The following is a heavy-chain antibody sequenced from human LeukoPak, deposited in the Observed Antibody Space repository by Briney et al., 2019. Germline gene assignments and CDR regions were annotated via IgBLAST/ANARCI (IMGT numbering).Heavy chain of an antibody. J-gene: IGHJ4*02. CDR1: GFTFDDYG. CDR2: INWNDGST. V-gene: IGHV3-20*04. D-gene: IGHD5-12*01. CDR3: SREGGYDPFEY. Sequence: GGSLRLSCAASGFTFDDYGMSWVRQAPGKGLEWVSGINWNDGSTGYADSVKGRFTISRDNAKNSLYLQMNSLRAEDTAVYYCSREGGYDPFEYWGQGTLVTVSS.